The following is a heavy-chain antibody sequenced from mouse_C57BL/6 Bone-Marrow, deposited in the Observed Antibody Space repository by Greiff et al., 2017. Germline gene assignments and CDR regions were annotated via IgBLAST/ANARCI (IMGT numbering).Heavy chain of an antibody. CDR1: GYTFTDYY. CDR3: ARSQTTVVATDYFDY. J-gene: IGHJ2*01. CDR2: IYPGSGNT. V-gene: IGHV1-76*01. Sequence: QVQLQQSGAELVRPGASVKLSCKASGYTFTDYYINWVKQRPGQGLEWIARIYPGSGNTYYNEKFKGKATLTAEKSSSTAYMQLSSLTSEDSAVYFCARSQTTVVATDYFDYWGQGTTLTVSS. D-gene: IGHD1-1*01.